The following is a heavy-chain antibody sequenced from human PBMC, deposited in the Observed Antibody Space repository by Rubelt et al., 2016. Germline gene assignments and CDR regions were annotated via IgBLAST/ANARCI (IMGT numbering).Heavy chain of an antibody. CDR2: VYSGGDK. CDR1: GFSVSSHC. Sequence: EVQLVESGGGLIQRGGSLRLSCAASGFSVSSHCMGWVRQAPGKGLEWVSIVYSGGDKYYADSVKGRFTISRDNSKNTLYRQMNSLRAEDTAVYYCVKDLRLWYGDHWGPGTLVTVSS. V-gene: IGHV3-53*01. J-gene: IGHJ5*02. D-gene: IGHD6-13*01. CDR3: VKDLRLWYGDH.